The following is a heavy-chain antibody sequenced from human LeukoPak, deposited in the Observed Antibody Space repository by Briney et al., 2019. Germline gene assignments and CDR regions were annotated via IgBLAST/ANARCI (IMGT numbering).Heavy chain of an antibody. D-gene: IGHD6-19*01. CDR3: ARSYSSGWGSYFDY. V-gene: IGHV4-59*01. CDR1: GGSISSYY. Sequence: SETLSLTCTVSGGSISSYYWSWIRQPPGKGLEWIGYIYYSGSTNYNPSLKSRVTISVDMSKNQFSLKLSSVTAADTAVYYCARSYSSGWGSYFDYWGQGTLVTVSS. CDR2: IYYSGST. J-gene: IGHJ4*02.